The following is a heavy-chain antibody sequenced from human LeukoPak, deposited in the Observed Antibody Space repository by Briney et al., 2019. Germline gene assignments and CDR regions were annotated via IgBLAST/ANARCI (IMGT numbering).Heavy chain of an antibody. Sequence: GGSLRLSCAASGFTFSSYAMSWVRQAPGKGLEWVSAISGSGGSTYYADSVKGRFTISRDNSKNTLYLQMNSLRAEDTAVYYCAKDHKGWGLRSNWYFDLWGRGTLVTVSS. V-gene: IGHV3-23*01. CDR1: GFTFSSYA. D-gene: IGHD3-16*01. J-gene: IGHJ2*01. CDR2: ISGSGGST. CDR3: AKDHKGWGLRSNWYFDL.